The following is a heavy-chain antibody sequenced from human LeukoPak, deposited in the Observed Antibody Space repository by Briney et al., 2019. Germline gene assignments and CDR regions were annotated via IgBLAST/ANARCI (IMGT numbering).Heavy chain of an antibody. CDR1: GFTFSTYS. CDR3: AKSFGPGSFFDY. Sequence: GGSLRLSCAASGFTFSTYSLNWVRQAPGKGLEWVSYISSGGGTIYYADSVKGRFTISRDNSKNTLFLQMSTLRAEDTAVYYCAKSFGPGSFFDYWGQGTLVTVSS. V-gene: IGHV3-48*01. D-gene: IGHD3-10*01. CDR2: ISSGGGTI. J-gene: IGHJ4*02.